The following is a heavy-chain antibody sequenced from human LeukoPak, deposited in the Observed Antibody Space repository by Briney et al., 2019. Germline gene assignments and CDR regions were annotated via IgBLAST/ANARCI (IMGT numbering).Heavy chain of an antibody. Sequence: GGSLRLSCAASGFTFSSYGMHWVRQAPGKGLVWVAVISYDGSNKYYADSVKGRFTISRDNSKNTLYLQMNSLRAEDTAVYYCAKEGVLLWFGELEYFDYWGQGTLVTVSS. CDR3: AKEGVLLWFGELEYFDY. CDR2: ISYDGSNK. CDR1: GFTFSSYG. V-gene: IGHV3-30*18. D-gene: IGHD3-10*01. J-gene: IGHJ4*02.